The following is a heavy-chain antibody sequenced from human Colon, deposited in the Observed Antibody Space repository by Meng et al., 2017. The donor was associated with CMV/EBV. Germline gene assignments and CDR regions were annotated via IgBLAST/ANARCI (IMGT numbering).Heavy chain of an antibody. CDR3: ARDQGLWYFDL. CDR1: GFTFGSYE. D-gene: IGHD3/OR15-3a*01. Sequence: GESLKISCEASGFTFGSYEMNWVRQAPGKGLEWVAYIGTGQTSVHYADSVKGRFTISRDNVKNVLYLQMNSLSTEDTAVYYCARDQGLWYFDLWGRGTLVTVSS. CDR2: IGTGQTSV. V-gene: IGHV3-48*03. J-gene: IGHJ2*01.